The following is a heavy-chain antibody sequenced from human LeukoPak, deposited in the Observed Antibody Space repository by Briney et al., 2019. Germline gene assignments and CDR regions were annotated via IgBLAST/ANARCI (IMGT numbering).Heavy chain of an antibody. V-gene: IGHV4-34*01. CDR1: GGSFSGYY. J-gene: IGHJ4*02. CDR2: INHRGST. Sequence: SETLSLTCAVYGGSFSGYYWSWIRQPPGKGREGIGEINHRGSTNYHPSLKSRLPISVDTSKNQFSLTLSSVTAADTAVYYCASGRGIVVVVAATHFDYWGQGTLVTVSS. CDR3: ASGRGIVVVVAATHFDY. D-gene: IGHD2-15*01.